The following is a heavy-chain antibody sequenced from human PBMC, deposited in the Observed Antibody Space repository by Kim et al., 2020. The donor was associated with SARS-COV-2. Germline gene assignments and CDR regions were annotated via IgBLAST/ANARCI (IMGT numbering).Heavy chain of an antibody. CDR1: AFTFSSYG. Sequence: GGSLRLSCAASAFTFSSYGMHWVRQAPGKGLEWVAVISYDGSNKYYADSVKGRFTISRDNSKNTLYLQMNSPRAEDTAVYYCARDPRVGATKWYYYYGMDVWGQGTTVTVSS. CDR3: ARDPRVGATKWYYYYGMDV. V-gene: IGHV3-33*05. CDR2: ISYDGSNK. J-gene: IGHJ6*02. D-gene: IGHD1-26*01.